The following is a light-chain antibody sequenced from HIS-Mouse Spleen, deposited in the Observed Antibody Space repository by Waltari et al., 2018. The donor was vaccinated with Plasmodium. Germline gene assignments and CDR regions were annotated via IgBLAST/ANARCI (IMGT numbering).Light chain of an antibody. Sequence: ERVMTQSPATLSLSPGERATLSCRASQSVSSNLAWYQQKPGQAPRPLMYGASTRATGIPARFSSSRSGTKFTLTISSLQSEDFAVYYCQQYNNWSFTFGPGTKVDIK. CDR1: QSVSSN. CDR2: GAS. J-gene: IGKJ3*01. V-gene: IGKV3-15*01. CDR3: QQYNNWSFT.